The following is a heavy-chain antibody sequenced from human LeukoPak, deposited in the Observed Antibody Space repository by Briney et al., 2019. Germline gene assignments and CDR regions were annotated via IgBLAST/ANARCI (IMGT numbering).Heavy chain of an antibody. J-gene: IGHJ3*02. V-gene: IGHV3-7*01. CDR1: GFTFSSYA. CDR2: IKQDGSEK. Sequence: GRSLRLSCAASGFTFSSYAMHWVRQAPGKGLEWVANIKQDGSEKYYVDSVKGRFTISRDNAKNSLYLQMNSLRAEDTAVYYCARYCSGGSCYFYDAFDIWGQGTMVTVSS. CDR3: ARYCSGGSCYFYDAFDI. D-gene: IGHD2-15*01.